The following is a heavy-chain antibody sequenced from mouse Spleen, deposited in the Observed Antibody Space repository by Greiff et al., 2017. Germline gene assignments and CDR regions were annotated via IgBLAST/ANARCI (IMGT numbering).Heavy chain of an antibody. D-gene: IGHD2-4*01. CDR3: ARFDDYDDGSAY. V-gene: IGHV14-3*01. CDR1: GFNIKNTY. Sequence: VQLQQSVAELVRPGASVKLSCTASGFNIKNTYMHWVKQRPEQGLEWIGRIDPANGNTKYAPKFKGKATLTVDQSSSTAYMQLNSLTSEDSAVYYCARFDDYDDGSAYWGQGTLVTVSA. CDR2: IDPANGNT. J-gene: IGHJ3*01.